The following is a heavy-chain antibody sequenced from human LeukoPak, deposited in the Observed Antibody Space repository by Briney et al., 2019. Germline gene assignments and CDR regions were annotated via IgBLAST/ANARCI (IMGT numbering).Heavy chain of an antibody. Sequence: SETLSLTCAVYGGSFSGYYWSWIRQPPGKGLEWIGEINHSGSTNYNPSLKSRVTISVDTSKNQFSLKLSSVTAADTAVYYCAREARRNTYYYGSGSYYDYWGQGTLATVSS. V-gene: IGHV4-34*01. D-gene: IGHD3-10*01. CDR3: AREARRNTYYYGSGSYYDY. CDR2: INHSGST. CDR1: GGSFSGYY. J-gene: IGHJ4*02.